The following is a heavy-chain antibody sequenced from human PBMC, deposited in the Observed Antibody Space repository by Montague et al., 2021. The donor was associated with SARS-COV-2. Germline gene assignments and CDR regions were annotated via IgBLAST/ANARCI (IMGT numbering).Heavy chain of an antibody. J-gene: IGHJ6*02. CDR2: IFQSGTT. CDR1: GYSISDGYY. CDR3: AREHWENYYDFWSGTNLASDYPSSVMDF. Sequence: ETLSLTCTVSGYSISDGYYRVWIRQPPGKGLEWIGNIFQSGTTYYNPSLERRSTMSVDTSKNQFSLKLSSVTAADTAVYYCAREHWENYYDFWSGTNLASDYPSSVMDFWGQGTTVTVSS. V-gene: IGHV4-38-2*02. D-gene: IGHD3-3*01.